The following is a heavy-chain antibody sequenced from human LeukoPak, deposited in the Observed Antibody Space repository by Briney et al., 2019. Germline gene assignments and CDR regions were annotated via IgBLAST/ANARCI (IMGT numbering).Heavy chain of an antibody. CDR1: GDSVSSNSAA. D-gene: IGHD1-1*01. CDR3: ARGGLETKVRHFDY. J-gene: IGHJ4*02. V-gene: IGHV6-1*01. Sequence: SQTLSLTCAISGDSVSSNSAAWKWIRQSPSRGLEWLGRTYYRSKWYNDYAVSVKSRITINPDTSKNQFSLQLNSVTPEDTAVYYCARGGLETKVRHFDYWGQGTLVTVSS. CDR2: TYYRSKWYN.